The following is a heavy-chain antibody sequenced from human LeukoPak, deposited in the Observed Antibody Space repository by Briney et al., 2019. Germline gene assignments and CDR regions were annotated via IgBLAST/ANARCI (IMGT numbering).Heavy chain of an antibody. CDR1: GFSFSSYT. V-gene: IGHV3-21*01. CDR3: ARDRGYTQDY. D-gene: IGHD5-12*01. CDR2: ISSSSSYI. J-gene: IGHJ4*02. Sequence: GGSLRLSCAASGFSFSSYTMNWVRQAPGKGLEWVSIISSSSSYIYYADSVKGRFTISRDNAKNTLYLQMNSLRAEDTAVYYCARDRGYTQDYWGQGTLVTVSS.